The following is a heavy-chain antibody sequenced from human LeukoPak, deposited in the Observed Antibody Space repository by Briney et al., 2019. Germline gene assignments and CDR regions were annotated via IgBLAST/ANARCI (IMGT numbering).Heavy chain of an antibody. J-gene: IGHJ3*02. D-gene: IGHD2-15*01. CDR3: ARGRRIDNGFDI. CDR2: IYYSGST. V-gene: IGHV4-59*01. CDR1: GGSISSYY. Sequence: SETLSLTCTVSGGSISSYYWSWIRQPPGKGLEWIGYIYYSGSTNYNPSLKSRVTISVDTSKNQFSLKLSSVTAADTAVYYCARGRRIDNGFDIWGQGTMVTVSS.